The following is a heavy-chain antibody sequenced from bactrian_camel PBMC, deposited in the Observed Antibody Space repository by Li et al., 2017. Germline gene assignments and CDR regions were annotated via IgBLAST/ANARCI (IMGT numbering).Heavy chain of an antibody. CDR2: FAKDGST. V-gene: IGHV3S53*01. CDR1: EDTSGPYC. D-gene: IGHD6*01. J-gene: IGHJ7*01. Sequence: HVQLVESGGGSVQTGGSLRLSSAVSEDTSGPYCMAWFRQVPGKQREGVAGFAKDGSTTYADAVKGRFTISKDDAKNTLYLQMNDLKPEDSAMYYCATGTVPFTVIIAGGSCFDQDLDYWGKGTQVTVS.